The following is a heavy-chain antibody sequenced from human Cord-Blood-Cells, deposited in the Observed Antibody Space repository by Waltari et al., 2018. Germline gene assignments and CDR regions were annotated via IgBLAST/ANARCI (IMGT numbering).Heavy chain of an antibody. V-gene: IGHV1-8*01. CDR3: ARGRSYYYDSSGYSDYGMDV. D-gene: IGHD3-22*01. CDR1: GYTFTSYD. Sequence: QVQLVQSGAEVKKPGASVKVSCKASGYTFTSYDINWVRQSTGQRLEWMRWMSPNSGNTGYAQKFQGRVTMTRNTSISTAYMELSSLRSEDTAVYYCARGRSYYYDSSGYSDYGMDVWGQGTTVTVSS. J-gene: IGHJ6*02. CDR2: MSPNSGNT.